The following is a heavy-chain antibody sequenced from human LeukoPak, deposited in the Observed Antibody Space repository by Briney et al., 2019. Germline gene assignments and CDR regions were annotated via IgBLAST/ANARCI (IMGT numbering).Heavy chain of an antibody. D-gene: IGHD3-22*01. Sequence: ASVKVSCKASGYTFTSYYMHWVRQAPGQGLEWMGIINPSGGSTSYAQKFQGRVTMTRDTSTSTVYMELSSLRSEDTAVYYCARDSSSYYYDSSGYLRLGWFDPWGQGTLVTVSS. V-gene: IGHV1-46*01. J-gene: IGHJ5*02. CDR2: INPSGGST. CDR1: GYTFTSYY. CDR3: ARDSSSYYYDSSGYLRLGWFDP.